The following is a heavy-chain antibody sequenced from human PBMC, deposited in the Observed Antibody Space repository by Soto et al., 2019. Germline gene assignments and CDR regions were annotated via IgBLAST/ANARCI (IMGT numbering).Heavy chain of an antibody. CDR1: GFTFSSYG. D-gene: IGHD6-25*01. V-gene: IGHV3-30*18. Sequence: GSLILSCAASGFTFSSYGMHGVRRAPGRGLEWVAVISYDGSNKYYADSVKGRFTISRDNSKNTLYLQMNSLRAEDTAVYYCAKDAAANHYGMDVWGHGTTVTVSS. J-gene: IGHJ6*02. CDR2: ISYDGSNK. CDR3: AKDAAANHYGMDV.